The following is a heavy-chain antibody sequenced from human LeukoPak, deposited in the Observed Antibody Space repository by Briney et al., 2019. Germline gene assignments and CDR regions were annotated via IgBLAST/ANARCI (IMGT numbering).Heavy chain of an antibody. V-gene: IGHV3-64*01. CDR2: ISSNGGST. D-gene: IGHD1-14*01. Sequence: PGGSLRLSCAASGFTFSSYAMHWVRQAPGKGLEYVTAISSNGGSTYYANSVKGRFTISRDNSKNTLYLQMGSLRAEDMAVYYCARGPLRTFDIWGQGTMVTVSS. CDR3: ARGPLRTFDI. J-gene: IGHJ3*02. CDR1: GFTFSSYA.